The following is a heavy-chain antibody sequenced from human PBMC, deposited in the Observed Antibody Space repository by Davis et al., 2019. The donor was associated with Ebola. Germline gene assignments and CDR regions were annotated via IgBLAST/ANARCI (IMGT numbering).Heavy chain of an antibody. Sequence: AASVKVSCKASGYTFTSYAMNWVRQAPGQRLEWMGWINAGNGNTKYSQKFQGRVTITRDTSASTAYMELSSLRSEDTAVYYCAAGSSWYHAFDIWGQGTMVTVSS. D-gene: IGHD6-13*01. V-gene: IGHV1-3*01. CDR2: INAGNGNT. CDR1: GYTFTSYA. CDR3: AAGSSWYHAFDI. J-gene: IGHJ3*02.